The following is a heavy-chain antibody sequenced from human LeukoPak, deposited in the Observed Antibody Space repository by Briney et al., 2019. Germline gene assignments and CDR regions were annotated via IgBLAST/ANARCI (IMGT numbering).Heavy chain of an antibody. Sequence: ASVKVSCKASGYTFTGYYMHWVRQAPGQGLEWMGWINPNSGGTNYAQKFQVRGTMTRDTSISTAYMELSRLRSDDTAVYYCARRAGAYTHPYDYWGQGTLVTVSS. J-gene: IGHJ4*02. V-gene: IGHV1-2*02. CDR2: INPNSGGT. D-gene: IGHD3-16*01. CDR1: GYTFTGYY. CDR3: ARRAGAYTHPYDY.